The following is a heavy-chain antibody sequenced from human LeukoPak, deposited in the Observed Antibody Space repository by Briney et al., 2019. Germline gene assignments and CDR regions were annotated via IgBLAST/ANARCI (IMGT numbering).Heavy chain of an antibody. D-gene: IGHD3-9*01. CDR1: GGSFSGYY. CDR2: INHSGST. Sequence: SETLSLTCAVYGGSFSGYYWSWIRQPPGKGLEWIGEINHSGSTNYNPSLKSRVTISVDTSKNQFSLKLSSVTAADTAVYYCARCRYYDILTGYRGVFDYWGQGTLVTVSS. CDR3: ARCRYYDILTGYRGVFDY. J-gene: IGHJ4*02. V-gene: IGHV4-34*01.